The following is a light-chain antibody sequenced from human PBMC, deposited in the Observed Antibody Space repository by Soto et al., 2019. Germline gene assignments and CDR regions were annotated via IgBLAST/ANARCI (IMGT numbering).Light chain of an antibody. V-gene: IGLV1-40*01. CDR2: GNS. J-gene: IGLJ7*01. CDR1: SSNIGAGYD. CDR3: QSYDSSLSGV. Sequence: QSVLTQPPSVSGAPGQRVTISCTGSSSNIGAGYDVHWYRQLPGTAPKLLIYGNSNRPSGVPDRFSGSKSGTSASLAITGLQAEDEADYYCQSYDSSLSGVFGGGTQLTVL.